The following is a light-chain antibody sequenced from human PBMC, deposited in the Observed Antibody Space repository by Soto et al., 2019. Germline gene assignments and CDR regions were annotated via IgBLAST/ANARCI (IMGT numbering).Light chain of an antibody. V-gene: IGKV3-20*01. J-gene: IGKJ2*01. CDR2: GAS. Sequence: EIVLTQSPGTLSLSPGERATLSCRASQRVSSSYLGWYQQKPGQAPRLLIYGASTRATGIPDRFSGSGSGTDFTLIISRLDPEDFAVYYCQQYGGSSLYTFGQGTKLEIK. CDR1: QRVSSSY. CDR3: QQYGGSSLYT.